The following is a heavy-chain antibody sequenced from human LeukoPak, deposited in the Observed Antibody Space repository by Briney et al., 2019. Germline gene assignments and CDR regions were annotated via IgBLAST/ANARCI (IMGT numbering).Heavy chain of an antibody. J-gene: IGHJ4*02. D-gene: IGHD3-10*01. CDR1: GFIVSSNH. Sequence: GGSLRLSCAVSGFIVSSNHMNWIRQAPGKGLEWVSYISSSGSTIYYADSVKGRFTISRDNAKNSLYLQMNSLRAEDTAVCYCARDTYYYGSGSDYWGQGTLVTVSS. CDR3: ARDTYYYGSGSDY. V-gene: IGHV3-11*01. CDR2: ISSSGSTI.